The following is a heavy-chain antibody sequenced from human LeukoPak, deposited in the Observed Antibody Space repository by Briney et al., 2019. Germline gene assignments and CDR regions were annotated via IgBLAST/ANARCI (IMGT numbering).Heavy chain of an antibody. J-gene: IGHJ6*02. CDR1: GYTFTGYF. CDR2: INSNTGDT. Sequence: ASVKVSCKASGYTFTGYFMHWVRQAPGQGLEWMGWINSNTGDTNYAQKFQGRVTMTRDTSISTAYMEVSRLRSDDTAVFYCARAMGKYYYYAMDVWGQGTTVTVSS. V-gene: IGHV1-2*02. CDR3: ARAMGKYYYYAMDV.